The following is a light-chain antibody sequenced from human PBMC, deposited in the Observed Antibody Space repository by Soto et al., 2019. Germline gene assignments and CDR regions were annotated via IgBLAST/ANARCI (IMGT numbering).Light chain of an antibody. CDR1: QSVMSTH. CDR2: GAS. CDR3: QQYGSSPYT. Sequence: VLTQSPGTLSLSPGERATLSCRASQSVMSTHLTWYQQKPGQAPRLLIYGASNRATGIPDRFSGSGSGTDFTLTISRLEPEDFAVYYCQQYGSSPYTFGQGTKLQIK. J-gene: IGKJ2*01. V-gene: IGKV3-20*01.